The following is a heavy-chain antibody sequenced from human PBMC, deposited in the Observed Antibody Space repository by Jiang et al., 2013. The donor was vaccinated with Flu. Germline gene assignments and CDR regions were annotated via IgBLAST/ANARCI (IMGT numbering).Heavy chain of an antibody. CDR1: GGSFSGYY. D-gene: IGHD3-9*01. CDR3: ARGSHYDILTGYYASPTRKYYFDY. Sequence: LLKPSETLSLTCAVYGGSFSGYYWSWIRQPPGKGLEWIGEINHSGSTNYNPSLKSRVTISVDTSKNQFSLKLSSVTAADTAVYYCARGSHYDILTGYYASPTRKYYFDYWGQGTLVTVSS. J-gene: IGHJ4*02. V-gene: IGHV4-34*01. CDR2: INHSGST.